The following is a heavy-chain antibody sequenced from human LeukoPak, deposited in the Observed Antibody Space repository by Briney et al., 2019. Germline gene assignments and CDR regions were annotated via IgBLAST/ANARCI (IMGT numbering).Heavy chain of an antibody. D-gene: IGHD3-22*01. J-gene: IGHJ3*02. CDR2: ISWNSGSI. Sequence: GGSLRLSCAASGFTFDDYAMHWVRQAPGRGLEWVSGISWNSGSIGYADSVKGRFTISRDNAKNSLYLQMNSLRAEDTALYYCAKVDDYYDSEGAFDIWGQGTMVTVSS. CDR1: GFTFDDYA. CDR3: AKVDDYYDSEGAFDI. V-gene: IGHV3-9*01.